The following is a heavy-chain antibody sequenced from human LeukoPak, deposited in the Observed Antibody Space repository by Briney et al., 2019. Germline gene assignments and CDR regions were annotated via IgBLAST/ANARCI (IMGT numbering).Heavy chain of an antibody. V-gene: IGHV4-34*01. Sequence: SETLSLTCAVYGGSFSGYYWSWIRQPPGKGLEWIGEINHSGSTNYNPSLKSRVTISVDTSKNQFSLKLSSVTAADTAVYYCARGARAARLRSYYYYMDVWGKGTTVTVSS. J-gene: IGHJ6*03. CDR1: GGSFSGYY. D-gene: IGHD6-6*01. CDR3: ARGARAARLRSYYYYMDV. CDR2: INHSGST.